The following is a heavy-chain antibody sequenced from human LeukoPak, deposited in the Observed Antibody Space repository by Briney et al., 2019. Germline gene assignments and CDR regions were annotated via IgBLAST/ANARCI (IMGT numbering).Heavy chain of an antibody. CDR1: GGSFSGYY. CDR3: ARGRSNRDY. Sequence: SETLSLTCAVYGGSFSGYYWTWIRQPPGKGLEWIGEINHSESTSTNHNPSLKSRVTISVDASRMQFSLKLSSVTAADTAVYYCARGRSNRDYWGQGTLVTVSS. V-gene: IGHV4-34*01. J-gene: IGHJ4*02. CDR2: INHSESTST. D-gene: IGHD3-16*01.